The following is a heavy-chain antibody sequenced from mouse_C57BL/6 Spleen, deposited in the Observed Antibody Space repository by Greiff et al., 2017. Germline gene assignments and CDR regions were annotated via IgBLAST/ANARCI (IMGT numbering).Heavy chain of an antibody. CDR2: IYPGDGDT. V-gene: IGHV1-82*01. CDR3: ARERDYYNYSDY. Sequence: VQLQQSGPELVKPGASVKISCKASGYAFSSSWMNWVKQRPGQGLEWIGRIYPGDGDTYYNGTFKGKATLTADKSSSPAYMILSSLTSEDSAVYCCARERDYYNYSDYWGQGTTVTVSS. CDR1: GYAFSSSW. D-gene: IGHD2-12*01. J-gene: IGHJ2*01.